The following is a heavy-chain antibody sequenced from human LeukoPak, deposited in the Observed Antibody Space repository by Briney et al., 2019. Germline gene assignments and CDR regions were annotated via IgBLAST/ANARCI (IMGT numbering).Heavy chain of an antibody. CDR3: AREDSSSWYYFDY. V-gene: IGHV4-38-2*02. Sequence: TSETLSLTCTVSGYSISSGYYWGWIRQPPGKWLEWIGSIYHSGSTYYNPSLKSRVTISVDTSKNQFSLKLSSVTAADTAVYYCAREDSSSWYYFDYWGQGTLVTVSS. CDR2: IYHSGST. J-gene: IGHJ4*02. D-gene: IGHD6-13*01. CDR1: GYSISSGYY.